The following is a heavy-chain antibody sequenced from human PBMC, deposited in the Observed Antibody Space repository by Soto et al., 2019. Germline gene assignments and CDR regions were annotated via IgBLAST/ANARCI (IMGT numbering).Heavy chain of an antibody. D-gene: IGHD2-21*02. V-gene: IGHV5-10-1*01. CDR2: IDPSDSYT. CDR3: ARLSYCGGDCYSGRGVVDP. Sequence: GESLKISCKGSGYSFTSYWISWVRQMPGKGLEWMGRIDPSDSYTNYSPSFQGHVTISADKSISTAYLQWSSLKASDTAMYYCARLSYCGGDCYSGRGVVDPWGQGTLVTVSS. J-gene: IGHJ5*02. CDR1: GYSFTSYW.